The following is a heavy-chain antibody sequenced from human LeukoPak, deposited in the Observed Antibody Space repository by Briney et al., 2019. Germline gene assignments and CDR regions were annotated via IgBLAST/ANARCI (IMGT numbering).Heavy chain of an antibody. Sequence: PGGSLRLSCAASGFTFRTYWMHWVRHAPGKGLMWVSRINTEGSSTSYADSVKGRFTISRDNAKNSLYLKMNSLRAEDTAVYYCARKNGLDYWGQGTLVTVSS. J-gene: IGHJ4*02. CDR2: INTEGSST. V-gene: IGHV3-74*01. CDR3: ARKNGLDY. CDR1: GFTFRTYW.